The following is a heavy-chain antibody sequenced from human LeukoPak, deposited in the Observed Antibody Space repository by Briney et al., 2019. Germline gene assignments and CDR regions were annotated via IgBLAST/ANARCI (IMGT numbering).Heavy chain of an antibody. CDR1: GFTFDDYA. CDR3: AKDREYDSSGFYY. Sequence: GGSLRLSCAASGFTFDDYAMHWVRQAPGKGLEWVSGISWNSGSIGYADSVKGRFTISRDNAKNSLYLQMNSLRAEDTALYYCAKDREYDSSGFYYWGQGTLVTVSS. D-gene: IGHD3-22*01. J-gene: IGHJ4*02. V-gene: IGHV3-9*01. CDR2: ISWNSGSI.